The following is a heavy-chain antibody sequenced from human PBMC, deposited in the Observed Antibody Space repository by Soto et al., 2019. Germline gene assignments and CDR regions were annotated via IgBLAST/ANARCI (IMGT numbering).Heavy chain of an antibody. V-gene: IGHV4-31*03. J-gene: IGHJ1*01. CDR3: ARAVISAMVPARFQH. Sequence: QVQLQESGPGLVKPSQTLSLTCTVSGGSISSGGYYWSWIRQHPGKGLEWIGYIYYSGSTYYNPSLKSRVTISVDTYKNQFSLKLSSVTAADTAVYYCARAVISAMVPARFQHWGQGTLVTVSS. CDR1: GGSISSGGYY. CDR2: IYYSGST. D-gene: IGHD5-18*01.